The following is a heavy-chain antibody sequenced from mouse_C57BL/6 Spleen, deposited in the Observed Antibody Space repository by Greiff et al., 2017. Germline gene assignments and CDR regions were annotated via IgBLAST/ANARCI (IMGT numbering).Heavy chain of an antibody. CDR1: GYTFTSYW. D-gene: IGHD4-1*02. J-gene: IGHJ3*01. CDR2: IYPSDSET. Sequence: QVQLQQPGAELVRPGSSVKLSCKASGYTFTSYWMDWVKQRPGQGLEWIGNIYPSDSETHYNQKFKDKATLTVDKSSSTAYMQLSSLTSEDSAVYYCASGQLVRGFAYWGQGSLVTVSA. V-gene: IGHV1-61*01. CDR3: ASGQLVRGFAY.